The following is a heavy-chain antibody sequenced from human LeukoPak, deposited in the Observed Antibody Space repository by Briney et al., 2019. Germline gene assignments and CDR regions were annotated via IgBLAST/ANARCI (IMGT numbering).Heavy chain of an antibody. CDR2: ISGSGGST. D-gene: IGHD4/OR15-4a*01. J-gene: IGHJ6*02. CDR1: GFTFSSYA. V-gene: IGHV3-23*01. CDR3: AKDWGDYGLGVLIV. Sequence: GGSLRLSCAASGFTFSSYAMSWVRQAPGKGLEWVSAISGSGGSTYYADSVKGRFTISGDNSKNTLYLQMNSLRAEDTAVYYCAKDWGDYGLGVLIVWGQGTTVTVSS.